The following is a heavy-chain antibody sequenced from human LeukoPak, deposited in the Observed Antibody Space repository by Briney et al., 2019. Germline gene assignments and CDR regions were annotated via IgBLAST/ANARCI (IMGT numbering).Heavy chain of an antibody. CDR1: GGSFSGYY. CDR2: IYTSGST. CDR3: ARDHSYYYYYMDV. J-gene: IGHJ6*03. V-gene: IGHV4-4*07. Sequence: SETLSLTCAVYGGSFSGYYWSWIRQPAGKGLEWIGRIYTSGSTNYNPSLKSRVTISVDTSKNQFSLKLSSVTAADTAVYYCARDHSYYYYYMDVWGKGTTVTVSS.